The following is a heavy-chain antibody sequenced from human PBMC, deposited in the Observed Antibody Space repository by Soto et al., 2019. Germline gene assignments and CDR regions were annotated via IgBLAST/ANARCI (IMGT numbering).Heavy chain of an antibody. J-gene: IGHJ6*03. CDR2: IGGSGVNT. Sequence: GGSLRLSCAASGFTFTDYGLSWVRQAPGKGLEWVSTIGGSGVNTHYADSVKGRITISRDNSKNSLYLQMNSLRAEDTAVYYCARDLSYCSGGSCYSNYYYYYMDVWGKGTTVTVSS. V-gene: IGHV3-23*01. CDR3: ARDLSYCSGGSCYSNYYYYYMDV. CDR1: GFTFTDYG. D-gene: IGHD2-15*01.